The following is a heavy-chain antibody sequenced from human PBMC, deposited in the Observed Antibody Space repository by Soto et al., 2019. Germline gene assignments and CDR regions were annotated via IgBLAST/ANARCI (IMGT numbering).Heavy chain of an antibody. CDR3: ARAPSGYDGVGYYYYYGMDV. V-gene: IGHV3-21*01. CDR2: ISSSSSYI. D-gene: IGHD5-12*01. Sequence: GGSLRLSCAASGFTFSSYSMNWVRQAPGKGLEWVSSISSSSSYIYYADSVKGRFTISRDNAKNSLYLQMNSLRAEDTAVYYCARAPSGYDGVGYYYYYGMDVWGQGTTVTVS. CDR1: GFTFSSYS. J-gene: IGHJ6*02.